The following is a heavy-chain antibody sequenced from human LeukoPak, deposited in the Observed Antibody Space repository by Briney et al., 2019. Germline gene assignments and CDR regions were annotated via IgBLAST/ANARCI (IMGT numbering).Heavy chain of an antibody. CDR2: ISDGSRDT. J-gene: IGHJ4*02. CDR3: TTRLRNHFDY. Sequence: GGSLRLSCATSGFTFSSYAMSWVRQAPGKGLEWVSTISDGSRDTHYAGSVKGRFTISRDDSQNIVYRQMDSLRAEDTALYYCTTRLRNHFDYWGQGTQVTVSS. D-gene: IGHD5-12*01. CDR1: GFTFSSYA. V-gene: IGHV3-23*01.